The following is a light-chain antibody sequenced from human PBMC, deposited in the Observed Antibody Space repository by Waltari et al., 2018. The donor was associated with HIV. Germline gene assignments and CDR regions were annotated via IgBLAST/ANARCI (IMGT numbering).Light chain of an antibody. Sequence: EIVVTQSPLSLPVTPGEPASISCRSSQSLLYYNGYNYLDWYLQRPGHSPQLLIYLGSNRASGVPDRFSCSGSGTDFTLKISRVEAEDVGVYYCMQALHSPMLTFGGGTKVEIK. V-gene: IGKV2-28*01. CDR3: MQALHSPMLT. J-gene: IGKJ4*01. CDR2: LGS. CDR1: QSLLYYNGYNY.